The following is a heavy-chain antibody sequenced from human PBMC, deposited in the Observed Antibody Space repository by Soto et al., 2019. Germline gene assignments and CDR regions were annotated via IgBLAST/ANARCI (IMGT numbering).Heavy chain of an antibody. CDR1: GFTFKNYD. J-gene: IGHJ4*02. Sequence: EVELLESGGGLVQPGGSLRLSCVASGFTFKNYDMRWIRQAPGKGLEWVSGISGSGGVTYYADSVKGRFTTSRDNSKNTLYLQMNSLRAEDTAIYYCAKNRQFRSYYESAGHYDNWGQGTLVTVSS. D-gene: IGHD3-10*01. CDR3: AKNRQFRSYYESAGHYDN. CDR2: ISGSGGVT. V-gene: IGHV3-23*01.